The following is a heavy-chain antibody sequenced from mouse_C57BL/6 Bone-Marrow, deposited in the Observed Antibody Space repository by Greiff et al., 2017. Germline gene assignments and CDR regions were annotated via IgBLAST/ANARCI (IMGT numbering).Heavy chain of an antibody. D-gene: IGHD1-1*01. CDR3: ARKGEYGSSYAYAMDY. V-gene: IGHV1-7*01. CDR1: GYTFTSYW. Sequence: QVQLQQSGAELAKPGASVKLSCKASGYTFTSYWMHWVKQRPGQGLEWIGYINPSSGYTKYNQKFKDKATVTADKSSRTAYMQLSSLTYEDSAVYYCARKGEYGSSYAYAMDYWGQGTSVTVSS. J-gene: IGHJ4*01. CDR2: INPSSGYT.